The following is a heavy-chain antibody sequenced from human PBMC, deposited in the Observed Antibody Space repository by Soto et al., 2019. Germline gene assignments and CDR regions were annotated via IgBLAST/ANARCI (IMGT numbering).Heavy chain of an antibody. CDR2: ISRSHSDI. J-gene: IGHJ6*02. CDR1: GFSISNFG. CDR3: GRVWGSSSGFFFGMDG. Sequence: PGGSLRLSCSASGFSISNFGMFWVRQAPGRGLEWISFISRSHSDIYYADSVKGRFTISRDNAKNSMFLQMNSLRDEDRAVYYCGRVWGSSSGFFFGMDGWGQGTTVTV. D-gene: IGHD6-6*01. V-gene: IGHV3-21*05.